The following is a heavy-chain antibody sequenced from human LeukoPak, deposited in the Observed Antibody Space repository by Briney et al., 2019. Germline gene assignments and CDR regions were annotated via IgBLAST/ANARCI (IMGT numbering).Heavy chain of an antibody. V-gene: IGHV3-53*01. CDR1: GFTVSSNY. D-gene: IGHD3-10*02. CDR2: IYDGGST. J-gene: IGHJ4*02. Sequence: GGSLRLSCAVSGFTVSSNYMSWVRQAPGKGLEWVSVIYDGGSTYSADSVKGRFTISGDNAMSTAFLQMKSLRAEDTGIYYCARFYVPEEHNPAWYEAHWGQGILVTVSS. CDR3: ARFYVPEEHNPAWYEAH.